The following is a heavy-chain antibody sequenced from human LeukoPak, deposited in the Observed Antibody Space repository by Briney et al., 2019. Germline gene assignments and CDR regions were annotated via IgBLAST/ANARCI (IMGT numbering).Heavy chain of an antibody. V-gene: IGHV4-59*01. CDR1: GGSISSYY. CDR3: ATQGGYSSSWYAFHYGMDV. J-gene: IGHJ6*02. CDR2: IYYSGTT. Sequence: SVTLSLICTVSGGSISSYYWMWVRQPSGKGLVWVGYIYYSGTTNYNPSLKSRVTISVDTSKNQFSLKLSSVTAADTAVYYCATQGGYSSSWYAFHYGMDVWGQGITVTVSS. D-gene: IGHD6-13*01.